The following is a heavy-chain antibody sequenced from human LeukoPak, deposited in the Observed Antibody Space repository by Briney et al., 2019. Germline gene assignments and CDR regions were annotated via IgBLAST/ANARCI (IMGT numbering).Heavy chain of an antibody. CDR3: AKDSGSSSSWSLDY. CDR2: ISYDGSNK. J-gene: IGHJ4*02. Sequence: GGSLRLSCAASGFTFSSYGMHWVRQAPGKGLEWVAVISYDGSNKYYADSVKGRFTISRDNSKDTLYLQMNSLRAEDTAVYYCAKDSGSSSSWSLDYWGQGTLVTVSS. CDR1: GFTFSSYG. V-gene: IGHV3-30*18. D-gene: IGHD6-13*01.